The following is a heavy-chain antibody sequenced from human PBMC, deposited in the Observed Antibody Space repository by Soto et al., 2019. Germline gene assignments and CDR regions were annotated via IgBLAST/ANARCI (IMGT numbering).Heavy chain of an antibody. J-gene: IGHJ4*02. D-gene: IGHD2-15*01. CDR2: ISYDATNK. Sequence: QVHLVESGGDVVQPGQSLRLSCAASGFTFSTYAMHWLRQAPGKGLEWVAIISYDATNKFYADSVKGRFTISRDNSKNMLYLQMNSLRPEDTGVYYCAKADPGWRCGGTGYPDYWGQGTLVTVSS. CDR3: AKADPGWRCGGTGYPDY. CDR1: GFTFSTYA. V-gene: IGHV3-30*18.